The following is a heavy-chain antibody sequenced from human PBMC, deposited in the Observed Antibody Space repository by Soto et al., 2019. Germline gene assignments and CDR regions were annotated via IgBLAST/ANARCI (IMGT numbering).Heavy chain of an antibody. CDR2: IIPIFGTA. V-gene: IGHV1-69*13. D-gene: IGHD1-1*01. CDR3: ARDLGTGPGAEYFQH. J-gene: IGHJ1*01. CDR1: GGTFSSYA. Sequence: SVKVSCKASGGTFSSYAISWVLQAPGQGLEWMGGIIPIFGTANYAQKFQGRVTITADESTSTAYMELSSLRSEDTAVYYCARDLGTGPGAEYFQHWGQGTLVTVSS.